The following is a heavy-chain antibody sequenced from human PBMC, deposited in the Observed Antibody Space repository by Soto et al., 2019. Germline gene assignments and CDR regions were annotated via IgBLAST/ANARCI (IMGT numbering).Heavy chain of an antibody. J-gene: IGHJ5*02. CDR3: ARGRVVVPAAVMFNCLDP. D-gene: IGHD2-2*01. CDR2: VFHGGST. V-gene: IGHV4-30-2*01. CDR1: GGXPSCVYS. Sequence: SEILSLTCTVSGGXPSCVYSLKWFRHPPVKGLEWLVCVFHGGSTYYNPSLRSRVPISVDRSRTQFSLKMSSVTAADTAVYYCARGRVVVPAAVMFNCLDPWGQGALVTVS.